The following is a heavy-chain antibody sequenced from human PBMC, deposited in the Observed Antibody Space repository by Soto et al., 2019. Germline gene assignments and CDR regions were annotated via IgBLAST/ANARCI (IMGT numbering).Heavy chain of an antibody. CDR1: GGSISSYY. CDR2: IYYSGST. Sequence: SETLSLTCTVSGGSISSYYWSWLRQPPGKGLEWIGYIYYSGSTNYNPSLKSRVTISVDTSKNQFSLRLSSVTAADTAVYYCARGTVIKIGWFDPWGQGTLVTVSS. V-gene: IGHV4-59*01. J-gene: IGHJ5*02. CDR3: ARGTVIKIGWFDP. D-gene: IGHD4-17*01.